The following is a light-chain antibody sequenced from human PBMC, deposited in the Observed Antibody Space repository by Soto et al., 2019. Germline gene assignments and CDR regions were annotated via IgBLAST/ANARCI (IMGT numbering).Light chain of an antibody. CDR2: AAS. CDR3: QHYVTSPLT. J-gene: IGKJ4*01. Sequence: EFVLTQSPGTLSLSPGERATLSFRASQSVSATYLAWYQQKPGQAPRLLIYAASSRATGVPDRFSGSGSGTDFTLTISRLEPDDFAVYYCQHYVTSPLTFGGGTKVDIK. CDR1: QSVSATY. V-gene: IGKV3-20*01.